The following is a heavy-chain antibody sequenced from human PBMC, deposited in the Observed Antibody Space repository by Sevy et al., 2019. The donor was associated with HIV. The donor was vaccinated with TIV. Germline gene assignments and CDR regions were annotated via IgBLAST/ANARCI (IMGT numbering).Heavy chain of an antibody. D-gene: IGHD2-15*01. Sequence: SETLSLTCTVSGGSISSSSYYWGWIRQPPGKGLEWIGSIYYSGSTYYNPPLKSRVTISVDTSENQFSLKLSSVTAADTAVYYCARHGGYCSGGSCYPRDFDYWGQGTLVTVSS. V-gene: IGHV4-39*01. J-gene: IGHJ4*02. CDR2: IYYSGST. CDR3: ARHGGYCSGGSCYPRDFDY. CDR1: GGSISSSSYY.